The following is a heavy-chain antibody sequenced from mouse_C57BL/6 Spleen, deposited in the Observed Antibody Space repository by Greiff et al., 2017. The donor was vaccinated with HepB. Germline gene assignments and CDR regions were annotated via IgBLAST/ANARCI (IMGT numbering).Heavy chain of an antibody. Sequence: EVKVVESGGGLVKPGGSLKLSCAASGFTFSDYGMHWVRQAPEKGLEWVAYISSGSSTIYYADTVKGRFTISRDNAKNTLFLQMTSLRSEDTAMYYCARGGDYDGDYAMDYWGQGTSVTVSS. CDR3: ARGGDYDGDYAMDY. V-gene: IGHV5-17*01. CDR2: ISSGSSTI. J-gene: IGHJ4*01. D-gene: IGHD2-4*01. CDR1: GFTFSDYG.